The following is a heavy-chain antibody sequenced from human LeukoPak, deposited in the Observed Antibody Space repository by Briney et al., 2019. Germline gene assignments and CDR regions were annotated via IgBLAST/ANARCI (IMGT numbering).Heavy chain of an antibody. CDR2: LSSSSSYI. V-gene: IGHV3-21*01. Sequence: GGSLRLSCAASGFTFSSYSMNWVRQAPGKGLEWVSSLSSSSSYIYYADSVKGRFTISRDNAKNSLYLQMNSLRAEDTAVYYCARDLLYFDSSGPGYFDLWGRGTLVTVSS. J-gene: IGHJ2*01. CDR3: ARDLLYFDSSGPGYFDL. D-gene: IGHD3-22*01. CDR1: GFTFSSYS.